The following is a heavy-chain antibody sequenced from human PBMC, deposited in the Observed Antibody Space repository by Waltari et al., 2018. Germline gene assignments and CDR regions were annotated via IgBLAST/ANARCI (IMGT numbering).Heavy chain of an antibody. CDR1: GGSISSGGYY. CDR3: AREVRYYDSSGYYYYYGMDV. CDR2: IYYSGGT. V-gene: IGHV4-31*03. D-gene: IGHD3-22*01. J-gene: IGHJ6*02. Sequence: QVQLQESGPGLVQPSQTLSLTCTVPGGSISSGGYYWSWIRQHPGQGREWIGYIYYSGGTYYNPSLKSRVTRSVDTAKNQFSLKLSSVTAADTAMYYGAREVRYYDSSGYYYYYGMDVWGQGTTVTVSS.